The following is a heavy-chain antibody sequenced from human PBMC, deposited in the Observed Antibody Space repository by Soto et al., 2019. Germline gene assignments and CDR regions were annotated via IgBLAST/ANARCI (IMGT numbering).Heavy chain of an antibody. CDR2: TYYRSKWYN. CDR1: GDSVSSNSAA. J-gene: IGHJ4*02. CDR3: ARGTDSSFDY. Sequence: SHTLSLTCAISGDSVSSNSAAWNWIRQSPARGLEWLGRTYYRSKWYNDYAVSMKSRISINPDTSENQFSLQLNSVTPEDTAVYYCARGTDSSFDYWGQGSMVTSPQ. D-gene: IGHD1-1*01. V-gene: IGHV6-1*01.